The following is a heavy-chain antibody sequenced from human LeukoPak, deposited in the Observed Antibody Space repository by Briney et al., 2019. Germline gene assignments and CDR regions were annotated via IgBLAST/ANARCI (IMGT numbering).Heavy chain of an antibody. J-gene: IGHJ4*02. Sequence: GGSLRLSCAASGFTFSSYAMSWVRQAPGKGLEWVSAISGSGGSTYYADSVKGRFTISRDNSTNTLYLQMNSLRAEDTAVYYCAKGLRYSNYGAIYYFDYWGQGTLVTVSS. D-gene: IGHD4-11*01. CDR3: AKGLRYSNYGAIYYFDY. CDR1: GFTFSSYA. CDR2: ISGSGGST. V-gene: IGHV3-23*01.